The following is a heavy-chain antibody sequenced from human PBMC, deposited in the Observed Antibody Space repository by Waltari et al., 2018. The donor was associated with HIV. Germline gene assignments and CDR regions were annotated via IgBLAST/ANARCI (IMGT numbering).Heavy chain of an antibody. CDR1: GYTLTELS. V-gene: IGHV1-24*01. D-gene: IGHD1-26*01. Sequence: QVQLIQSGAEVKKPGASVKVSCKVFGYTLTELSLHWVRQAPGKGLEWRGGFDQEDDETIYAQEFQGRVTMTEDTATDSAYMELSSLTSEDTAVYYCATGGGTTSIQLYDLDVWGQGTTVTVSS. CDR3: ATGGGTTSIQLYDLDV. J-gene: IGHJ6*02. CDR2: FDQEDDET.